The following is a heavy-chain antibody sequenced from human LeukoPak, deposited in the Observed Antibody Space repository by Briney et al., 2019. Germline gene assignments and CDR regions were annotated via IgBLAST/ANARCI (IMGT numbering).Heavy chain of an antibody. J-gene: IGHJ2*01. D-gene: IGHD6-13*01. CDR2: INPNSGGT. CDR3: ARYTSSSSYWYFDL. V-gene: IGHV1-2*02. Sequence: ASVKVSCKASGYTFTGYYVHWVRQAPGQGLEWMGWINPNSGGTNYAQKFQGRVTMTRDTSISTAYMELSRLRSDDTAVYYCARYTSSSSYWYFDLWGRGTLVTVSS. CDR1: GYTFTGYY.